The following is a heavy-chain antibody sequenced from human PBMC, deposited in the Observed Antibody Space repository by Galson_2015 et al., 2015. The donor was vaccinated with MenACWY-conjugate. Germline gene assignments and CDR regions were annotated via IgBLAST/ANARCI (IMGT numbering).Heavy chain of an antibody. CDR2: IDPHDSYT. V-gene: IGHV5-10-1*01. Sequence: QSGAEVKKPGESLTISCTASGYRFTGYWITWVRQVPGKGLEWMGRIDPHDSYTNYSPFFHGHVTISVDRPNTTAYLQWSSLKASDTATYYCALASGDFDYWGQGTLVTVSS. CDR3: ALASGDFDY. CDR1: GYRFTGYW. D-gene: IGHD1-14*01. J-gene: IGHJ4*02.